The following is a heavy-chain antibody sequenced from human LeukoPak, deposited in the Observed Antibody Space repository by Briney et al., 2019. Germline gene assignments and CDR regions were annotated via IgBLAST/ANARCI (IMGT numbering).Heavy chain of an antibody. V-gene: IGHV4-30-4*08. D-gene: IGHD5-12*01. J-gene: IGHJ3*02. Sequence: SETLSLTCTVSGGSISSGDYYWRWLRQPPGKGLEWIGYIYYSGSTYYNPSLKSRVSISVDTSKNQFSLTLSSVTAADTAVYYCARDLVAGDAFDIWGQGTMVTVSS. CDR1: GGSISSGDYY. CDR2: IYYSGST. CDR3: ARDLVAGDAFDI.